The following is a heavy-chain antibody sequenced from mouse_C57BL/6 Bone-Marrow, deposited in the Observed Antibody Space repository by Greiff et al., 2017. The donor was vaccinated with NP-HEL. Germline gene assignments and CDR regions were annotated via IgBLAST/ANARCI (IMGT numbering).Heavy chain of an antibody. D-gene: IGHD2-2*01. Sequence: QVQLQQSGAELVKPGASVKLSCKASGYTFTSYWMHWVKQRPGQGLEWIGMIHPNSGSTNYNETFKSKATLTVDKSSSTAYKQLSSLTSEDSAVYYCARGLLWLRRRDYYAMDYWGQGTSVTVSS. J-gene: IGHJ4*01. V-gene: IGHV1-64*01. CDR3: ARGLLWLRRRDYYAMDY. CDR1: GYTFTSYW. CDR2: IHPNSGST.